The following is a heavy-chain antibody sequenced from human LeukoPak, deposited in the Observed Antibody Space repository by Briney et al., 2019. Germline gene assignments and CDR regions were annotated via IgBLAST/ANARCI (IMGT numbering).Heavy chain of an antibody. J-gene: IGHJ4*02. CDR1: GFTFNNHR. D-gene: IGHD2-2*01. CDR3: ARDELWTVVEPALDY. Sequence: GGSLRLSCAASGFTFNNHRMFWVRQAPGKGLEWVANIKQDGSEKFYVDSVKGRFTISRDNAKNSQYLQMNSLRAEDTAVYYCARDELWTVVEPALDYWGQGTLVTVSS. CDR2: IKQDGSEK. V-gene: IGHV3-7*01.